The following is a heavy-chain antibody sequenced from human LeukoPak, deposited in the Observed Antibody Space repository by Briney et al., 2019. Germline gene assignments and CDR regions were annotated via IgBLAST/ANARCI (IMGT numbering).Heavy chain of an antibody. CDR2: INHSGST. V-gene: IGHV4-34*01. Sequence: SETLSLTCAVYGGTFSGYYWSWIRQPPGKGLEWIGEINHSGSTNYNPSLKSRVTISVDTSKNQFSLKLSSVTAADTAVYYCARGRRGYSYGYSYYFDYWGQGTLVTVSP. J-gene: IGHJ4*02. D-gene: IGHD5-18*01. CDR1: GGTFSGYY. CDR3: ARGRRGYSYGYSYYFDY.